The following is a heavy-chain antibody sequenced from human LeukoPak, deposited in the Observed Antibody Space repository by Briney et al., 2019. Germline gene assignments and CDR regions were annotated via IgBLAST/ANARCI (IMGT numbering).Heavy chain of an antibody. D-gene: IGHD4-17*01. CDR3: AKDSPRAYGDLGAFDI. CDR2: IYHSGST. CDR1: GGSISSSNW. V-gene: IGHV4-4*02. Sequence: SETLSLTCAVSGGSISSSNWWSWVRQPPGKGLEWIGEIYHSGSTNYNPSLKSRVTISVDKSKNQFSLKLSSVTAADTAVYYCAKDSPRAYGDLGAFDIWGQGTMVTVSS. J-gene: IGHJ3*02.